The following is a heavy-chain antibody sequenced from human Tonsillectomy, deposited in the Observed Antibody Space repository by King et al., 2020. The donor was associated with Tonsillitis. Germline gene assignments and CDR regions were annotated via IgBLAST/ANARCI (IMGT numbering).Heavy chain of an antibody. CDR2: ISHSGTT. Sequence: VQLQESGPGLVKPSETLSLTCTVSNGSITSHYWTWIRQPPGKALEWIGSISHSGTTHYNPSLKSRVTMSIETWNKRFSLRLTSVTAADTGVYYCAGDYVDIGNDFLDFWGQGTLVTISS. D-gene: IGHD5-12*01. CDR3: AGDYVDIGNDFLDF. J-gene: IGHJ4*02. CDR1: NGSITSHY. V-gene: IGHV4-59*11.